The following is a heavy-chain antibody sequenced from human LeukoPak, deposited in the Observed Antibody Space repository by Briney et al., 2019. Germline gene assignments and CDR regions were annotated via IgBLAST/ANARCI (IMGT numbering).Heavy chain of an antibody. CDR2: IHRSGST. CDR3: ARRDFYDSTGYFESQN. D-gene: IGHD3-22*01. CDR1: DGSISSSSFY. J-gene: IGHJ1*01. Sequence: KPSETLSLTCIVSDGSISSSSFYWGWIRQPPGKGLEWIGEIHRSGSTNYNPSLKSRVTISVDKSKNQFSLKLSSVTAADTAVYYCARRDFYDSTGYFESQNWGQGTLVIVSS. V-gene: IGHV4-39*07.